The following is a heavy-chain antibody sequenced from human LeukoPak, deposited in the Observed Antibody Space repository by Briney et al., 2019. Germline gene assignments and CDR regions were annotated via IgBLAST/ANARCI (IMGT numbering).Heavy chain of an antibody. V-gene: IGHV5-51*01. CDR1: GHSFTSYW. CDR2: IYPGDSDT. J-gene: IGHJ1*01. Sequence: GESLKISCKGSGHSFTSYWIGWVRQMPGKGLEWMGIIYPGDSDTRYSPSFQGQVTISADKSISTAYLQWSSLKASDTAMYYCASGYYYDSSGPEYFQHWGQGTLVTVSS. CDR3: ASGYYYDSSGPEYFQH. D-gene: IGHD3-22*01.